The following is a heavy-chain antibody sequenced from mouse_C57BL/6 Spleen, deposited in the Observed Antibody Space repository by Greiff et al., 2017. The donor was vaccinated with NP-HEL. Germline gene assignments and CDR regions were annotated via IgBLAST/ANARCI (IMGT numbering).Heavy chain of an antibody. CDR3: ARRSITTVVPFDY. CDR1: GYTFTSYW. CDR2: IHPNSGST. D-gene: IGHD1-1*01. Sequence: QVQLQQPGAELVKPGASVKLSCKASGYTFTSYWMHWVKQRPGQGLEWIGMIHPNSGSTNYNEKFKSKATLTVDKSSSTAYMQLSSLTSEDSAVYYCARRSITTVVPFDYWGQGTTLTVSS. V-gene: IGHV1-64*01. J-gene: IGHJ2*01.